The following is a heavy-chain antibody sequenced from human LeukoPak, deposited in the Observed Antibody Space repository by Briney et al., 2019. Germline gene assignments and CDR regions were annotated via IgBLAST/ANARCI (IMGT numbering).Heavy chain of an antibody. CDR3: AKDILARDYYYYYGLDV. D-gene: IGHD2-8*02. CDR2: ISWNSGSV. CDR1: GFTFDYYA. V-gene: IGHV3-9*01. J-gene: IGHJ6*02. Sequence: GGSLRLSCAASGFTFDYYAMHWVRQAPGKGLEWVSGISWNSGSVGYADSVKGRFTISRDNAKNSLYLQMNSLRAEDTALYHCAKDILARDYYYYYGLDVWGQGTTVTVSS.